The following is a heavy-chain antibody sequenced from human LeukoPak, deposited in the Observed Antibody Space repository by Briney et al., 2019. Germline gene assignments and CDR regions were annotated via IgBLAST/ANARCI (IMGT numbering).Heavy chain of an antibody. D-gene: IGHD5-18*01. CDR2: INHSGST. CDR1: GASFSGYY. CDR3: ARVSGYSYGGNDY. V-gene: IGHV4-34*01. J-gene: IGHJ4*02. Sequence: PSETLSLTCAVYGASFSGYYWNWIRQSPGKGLEWIGEINHSGSTYYNPSLKSRVTISVDTSKNQFSLKLNSVTAADTAVYYCARVSGYSYGGNDYWGQGTLVTVSS.